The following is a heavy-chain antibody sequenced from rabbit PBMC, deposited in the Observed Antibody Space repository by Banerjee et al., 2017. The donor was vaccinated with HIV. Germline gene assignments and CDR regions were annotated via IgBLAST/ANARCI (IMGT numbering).Heavy chain of an antibody. J-gene: IGHJ4*01. D-gene: IGHD4-1*01. V-gene: IGHV1S45*01. CDR2: INTSSGNT. Sequence: QEQLVESGGGLVQPGGSLTLTCTASGFDFSSDAMCWVRLAPGKGLEWIACINTSSGNTVYATWAKGRFTISRTSSTTVALQMTSLTAADTATYFCARDLAGVIGWNFDLWGPGTLVTVS. CDR3: ARDLAGVIGWNFDL. CDR1: GFDFSSDA.